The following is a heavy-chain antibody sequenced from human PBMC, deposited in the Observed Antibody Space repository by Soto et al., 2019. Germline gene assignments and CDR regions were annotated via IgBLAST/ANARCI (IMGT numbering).Heavy chain of an antibody. CDR1: GFTFSSSA. Sequence: RLSCAASGFTFSSSAMSWVRQAPGKGLEWVSVIYSDGSTYYADSVKGRFTISRDNSKNTLYLQMNSLRAEDTAMYYCARDAAASECSSTSCSGGFEHWGQGTLLTVAS. J-gene: IGHJ5*02. D-gene: IGHD2-2*01. V-gene: IGHV3-53*01. CDR2: IYSDGST. CDR3: ARDAAASECSSTSCSGGFEH.